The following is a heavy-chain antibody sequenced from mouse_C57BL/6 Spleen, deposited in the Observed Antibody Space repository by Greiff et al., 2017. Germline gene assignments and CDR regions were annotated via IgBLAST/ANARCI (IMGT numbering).Heavy chain of an antibody. CDR1: GFTFSSYA. Sequence: EVKLVESGEGLVKPGGSLKLSCAASGFTFSSYAMSWVRQTPEKRLEWVAYISSGGDYIYYADTVKGRFTISRDNARNTLYLQMSSLKSEDTAMYYCTRAPPYDCDWYFDVWGTGTTVTVSS. CDR3: TRAPPYDCDWYFDV. V-gene: IGHV5-9-1*02. D-gene: IGHD2-4*01. J-gene: IGHJ1*03. CDR2: ISSGGDYI.